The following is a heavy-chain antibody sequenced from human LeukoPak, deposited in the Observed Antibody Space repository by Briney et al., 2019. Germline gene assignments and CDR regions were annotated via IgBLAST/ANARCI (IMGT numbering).Heavy chain of an antibody. D-gene: IGHD3-22*01. J-gene: IGHJ3*02. CDR2: IYTSGST. CDR3: ASSYDSSGYYFGVGAFDI. CDR1: GGSISSGSYY. Sequence: PSQTLSLTCTVSGGSISSGSYYWSWIRQPAGKGLEWIRRIYTSGSTNYNPSLKSRVTISVDTSKNQFSLKLSSVTAADTAVYYCASSYDSSGYYFGVGAFDIWGQGTMVTVSS. V-gene: IGHV4-61*02.